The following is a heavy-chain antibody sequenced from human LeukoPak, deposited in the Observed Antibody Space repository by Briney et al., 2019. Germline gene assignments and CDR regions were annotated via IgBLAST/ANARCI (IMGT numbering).Heavy chain of an antibody. CDR1: GYRFTGYY. V-gene: IGHV1-2*02. CDR2: INPKSGDP. D-gene: IGHD1-26*01. CDR3: ARWRWELRGEDY. Sequence: ASVKVSCKTSGYRFTGYYMHWGRQAPGQGLEWMGWINPKSGDPIYVQKFQGRVTLTRDTSIDTVYLEWSSLKSDDTAVYYCARWRWELRGEDYWGQGTLVTVSS. J-gene: IGHJ4*02.